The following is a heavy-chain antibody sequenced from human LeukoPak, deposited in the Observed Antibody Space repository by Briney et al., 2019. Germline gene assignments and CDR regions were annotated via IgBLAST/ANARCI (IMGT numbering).Heavy chain of an antibody. V-gene: IGHV3-7*01. J-gene: IGHJ4*02. CDR3: ARGQSEDY. CDR1: GFTFTNYW. Sequence: GGSLRLSCAASGFTFTNYWMNWLRQAPGKGLEWVANIKQDGGAKNYVDSVKGRFTISRDNAKNSLYLQMNNLRVEDTAVYYCARGQSEDYWGQGTLVTVSS. CDR2: IKQDGGAK.